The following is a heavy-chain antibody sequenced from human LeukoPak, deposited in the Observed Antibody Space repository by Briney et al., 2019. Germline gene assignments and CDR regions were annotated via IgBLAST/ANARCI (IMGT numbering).Heavy chain of an antibody. J-gene: IGHJ3*02. CDR3: AREYSSTSGRAFDI. Sequence: GGSLRLSCAASGFTSSSYSMNWVRQAPGKGLEWVSYISSSSSAIYYADSVKGRFTISRDNAKYSLFLQMNSLRADDTAVYYCAREYSSTSGRAFDIWGQGTMVTVSS. CDR2: ISSSSSAI. V-gene: IGHV3-48*01. CDR1: GFTSSSYS. D-gene: IGHD6-6*01.